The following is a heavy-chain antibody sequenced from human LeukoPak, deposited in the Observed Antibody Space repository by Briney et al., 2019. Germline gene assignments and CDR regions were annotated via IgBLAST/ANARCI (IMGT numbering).Heavy chain of an antibody. D-gene: IGHD1-26*01. Sequence: SETLSLTCTVSGGSISSYYWSWIQQPPGKGLEWIGYIYYSGSTNYNPSLKSRVTISVDTSKNQFSLKLSSVTAADTAVYYCAREIPGIVGATYFDYWGQGTLVTVSS. CDR1: GGSISSYY. CDR2: IYYSGST. J-gene: IGHJ4*02. V-gene: IGHV4-59*01. CDR3: AREIPGIVGATYFDY.